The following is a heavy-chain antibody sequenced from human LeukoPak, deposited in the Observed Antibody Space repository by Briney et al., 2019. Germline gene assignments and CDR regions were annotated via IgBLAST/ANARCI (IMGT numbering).Heavy chain of an antibody. CDR2: IFPADSNT. CDR1: GYGFSDYW. CDR3: TRLSGADLPYYFFGY. Sequence: GESLKISCKPSGYGFSDYWIGWVRQIPGRGLEWMGIIFPADSNTRYSPSFQGQVTMSVDKSTTTAYLQWSSLKASDIAMFYCTRLSGADLPYYFFGYWGQGTLVTVSS. J-gene: IGHJ4*02. V-gene: IGHV5-51*01. D-gene: IGHD6-19*01.